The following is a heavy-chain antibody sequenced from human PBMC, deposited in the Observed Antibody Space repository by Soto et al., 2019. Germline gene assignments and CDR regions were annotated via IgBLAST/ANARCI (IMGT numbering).Heavy chain of an antibody. CDR2: IYYSGST. J-gene: IGHJ6*03. CDR1: GGSISSGGYY. CDR3: ASQNQGYCSGGSCEEKGYYYYYMDV. Sequence: SETLSLTCTVPGGSISSGGYYWSWIRQPPGKGLEWIGYIYYSGSTNYNPSLKSRVTISVDTSKNQFSLKLSSVTAADTAVYYCASQNQGYCSGGSCEEKGYYYYYMDVWGKGTTVTVSS. V-gene: IGHV4-61*08. D-gene: IGHD2-15*01.